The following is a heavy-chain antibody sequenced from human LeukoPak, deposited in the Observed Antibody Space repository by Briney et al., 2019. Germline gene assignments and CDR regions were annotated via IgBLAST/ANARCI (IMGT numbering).Heavy chain of an antibody. V-gene: IGHV4-61*01. CDR1: GVSINTCCYY. D-gene: IGHD5-18*01. Sequence: SETLSLTCDVSGVSINTCCYYWTWIRQPPGRGLEWIGYKYYSGSTRYNSSLRSRLTISLDTSKNQFSLRLTSVTAADTAVYYCARGRSYGFDFDSWGPGTLVIVSS. J-gene: IGHJ4*02. CDR2: KYYSGST. CDR3: ARGRSYGFDFDS.